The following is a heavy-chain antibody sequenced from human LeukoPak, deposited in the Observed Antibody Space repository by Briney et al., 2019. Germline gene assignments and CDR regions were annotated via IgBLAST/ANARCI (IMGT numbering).Heavy chain of an antibody. CDR2: IYWNDDK. J-gene: IGHJ4*02. D-gene: IGHD3-22*01. CDR3: AHRSYYDSSGYGLFDY. V-gene: IGHV2-5*01. Sequence: SGPTLVNPTQTLTLTCTFSGFSLSTSGVGVAWMRQPPGKALEWLALIYWNDDKRYSPSLKSRLTITKDTSKNQVVLTMTNMDPVDTATYYCAHRSYYDSSGYGLFDYWGQGTLVTVSS. CDR1: GFSLSTSGVG.